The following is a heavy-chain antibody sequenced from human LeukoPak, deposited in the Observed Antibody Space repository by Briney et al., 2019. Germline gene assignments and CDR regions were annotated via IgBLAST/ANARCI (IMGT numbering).Heavy chain of an antibody. D-gene: IGHD3-22*01. CDR3: ARDSGYYYDSSGYSPLDWYFDL. J-gene: IGHJ2*01. Sequence: SETLSLTCTVSGGSISSYYWSWIRQPPGKGLEWIGYIYYSGSTNYNPSLKSRVTISVDTSKNQFSLRLSSVTAADTAVYYCARDSGYYYDSSGYSPLDWYFDLWGRGTLVTVSS. CDR2: IYYSGST. CDR1: GGSISSYY. V-gene: IGHV4-59*01.